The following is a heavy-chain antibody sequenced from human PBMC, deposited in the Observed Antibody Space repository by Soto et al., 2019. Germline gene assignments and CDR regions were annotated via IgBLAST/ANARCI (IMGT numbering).Heavy chain of an antibody. V-gene: IGHV4-31*02. CDR1: GGKIISGCGC. J-gene: IGHJ4*02. CDR2: IYYSGST. CDR3: ARWPQLKPRFDY. D-gene: IGHD1-1*01. Sequence: SLTMCVTRTVAGGKIISGCGCWSWKHQHPGKGLEWIGYIYYSGSTYYNPSLKSRVTISVDTSKNQFSLKLSSVTAADTAVYYCARWPQLKPRFDYWGQGTLVTV.